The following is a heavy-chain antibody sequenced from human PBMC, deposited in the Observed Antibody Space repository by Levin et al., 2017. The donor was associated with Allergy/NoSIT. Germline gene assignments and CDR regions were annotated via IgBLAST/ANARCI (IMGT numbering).Heavy chain of an antibody. Sequence: LSLTCAASGFTFSSYEMNWVRQAPGKGLEWVSYISSSGSTIYYADSVKGRFTISRDNAKNSLYLQMNSLRAEDTAVYYCAREGGGLTLDYWGQGTLVTVSS. CDR3: AREGGGLTLDY. CDR1: GFTFSSYE. V-gene: IGHV3-48*03. CDR2: ISSSGSTI. J-gene: IGHJ4*02. D-gene: IGHD2-15*01.